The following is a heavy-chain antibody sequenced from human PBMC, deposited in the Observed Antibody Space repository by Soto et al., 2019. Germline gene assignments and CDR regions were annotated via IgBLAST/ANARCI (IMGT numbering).Heavy chain of an antibody. CDR3: ARVPLYCSSTSCALGNYYYYGMDV. J-gene: IGHJ6*02. CDR1: GFTFSSYG. CDR2: IWYDGSNK. V-gene: IGHV3-33*08. D-gene: IGHD2-2*01. Sequence: LSLTCTVSGFTFSSYGMHWVRQAPGKGLEWVAVIWYDGSNKYYADSVKGRFTISRDNSKNTLYLQMNSLRAEDTAVYYCARVPLYCSSTSCALGNYYYYGMDVWGQGTTVTVSS.